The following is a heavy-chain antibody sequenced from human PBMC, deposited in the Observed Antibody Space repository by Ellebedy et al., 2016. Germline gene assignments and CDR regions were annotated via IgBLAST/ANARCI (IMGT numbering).Heavy chain of an antibody. J-gene: IGHJ4*02. D-gene: IGHD1-26*01. CDR2: ARHKADSYTT. Sequence: GESLKISXTASGFTFSDHYMDWVRQAPGKGLEWVGRARHKADSYTTEYAASVKGRFTISRDESKNSLYLQMNSLKTEDTAVYYCARDRQWACDYWGQGTLVTVSS. CDR1: GFTFSDHY. CDR3: ARDRQWACDY. V-gene: IGHV3-72*01.